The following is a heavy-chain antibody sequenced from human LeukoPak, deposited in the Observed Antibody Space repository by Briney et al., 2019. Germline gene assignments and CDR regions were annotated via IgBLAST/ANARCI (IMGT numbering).Heavy chain of an antibody. D-gene: IGHD2-15*01. CDR2: ISGRNSYI. CDR1: GFTFSSYS. J-gene: IGHJ4*02. CDR3: VTETWWRFDH. Sequence: GGSLRLSCAASGFTFSSYSMNWVRQAPGKGLEWVSSISGRNSYIYYADSVKGRFTISRDNAENSLYLQMNSLRAEDTAVYYCVTETWWRFDHWGQGSLVTVSS. V-gene: IGHV3-21*01.